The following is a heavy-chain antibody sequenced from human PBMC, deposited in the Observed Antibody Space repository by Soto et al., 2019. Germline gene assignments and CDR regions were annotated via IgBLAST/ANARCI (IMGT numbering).Heavy chain of an antibody. CDR3: ARGWWSRYSTWFAP. CDR1: GYTFTSYG. V-gene: IGHV1-18*01. J-gene: IGHJ5*02. Sequence: QVQLVQSGAEVKKPGASVKVSCKASGYTFTSYGISWVRQAPGQALEWMGWISGYNGNTSYAQKLQGRVTMTTDTSTSLAYMGLRSVRSDDTAVYYCARGWWSRYSTWFAPWGQGTLVTVSS. D-gene: IGHD6-13*01. CDR2: ISGYNGNT.